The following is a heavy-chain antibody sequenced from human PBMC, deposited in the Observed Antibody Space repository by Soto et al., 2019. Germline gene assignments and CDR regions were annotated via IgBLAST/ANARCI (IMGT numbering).Heavy chain of an antibody. CDR3: ARLPAHTFSGDAFDI. CDR2: ISSSGSTI. V-gene: IGHV3-11*01. CDR1: GFTFSDYY. D-gene: IGHD3-16*01. J-gene: IGHJ3*02. Sequence: GSLRLSCAASGFTFSDYYMSWIRQAPGKGLEWVSYISSSGSTIYYADSVKGRFTISRDNAKNSLYLQMNSLRAEDTAVYYCARLPAHTFSGDAFDIWGQGTMVTVSS.